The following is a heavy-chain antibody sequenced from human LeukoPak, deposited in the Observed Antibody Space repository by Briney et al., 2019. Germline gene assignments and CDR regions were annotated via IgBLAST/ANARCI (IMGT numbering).Heavy chain of an antibody. CDR2: ISGDGGTT. CDR3: ARDSEQQLVFGYFDY. Sequence: QTGGSLRLSCTASGFTFDAYAMHWVRQAPGKGLEWVSFISGDGGTTYYADSVKGRFTISRDNAKNSLYLQMNSLRAEDTAVYYCARDSEQQLVFGYFDYWGQGTLVTVSS. D-gene: IGHD6-13*01. V-gene: IGHV3-43*02. J-gene: IGHJ4*02. CDR1: GFTFDAYA.